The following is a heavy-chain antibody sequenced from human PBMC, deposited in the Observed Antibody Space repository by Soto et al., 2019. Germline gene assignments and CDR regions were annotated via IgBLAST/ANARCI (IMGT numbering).Heavy chain of an antibody. D-gene: IGHD3-3*01. CDR1: GFSFSNYG. Sequence: QVQLVESGGGVVQPGRSLRLSCAGSGFSFSNYGMHWVRQAPGKGLEWVALIWYDGSNKYYADSVKGRFTISRDNSKNTLHLQMSSLRNEDTDVYYCARDPRVETTLMAGCQGWGQGTLVTVSS. J-gene: IGHJ1*01. V-gene: IGHV3-33*01. CDR2: IWYDGSNK. CDR3: ARDPRVETTLMAGCQG.